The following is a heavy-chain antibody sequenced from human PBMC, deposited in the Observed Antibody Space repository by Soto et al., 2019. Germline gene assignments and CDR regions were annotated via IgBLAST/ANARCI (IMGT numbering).Heavy chain of an antibody. D-gene: IGHD2-8*02. V-gene: IGHV4-31*11. CDR1: GGSISSGGYS. CDR2: IYYSGST. J-gene: IGHJ4*02. Sequence: SETLSLTCAVSGGSISSGGYSWSWIRQQPGKGLEWIGYIYYSGSTYYNPSLKSRVTISVDTSKNQFSLKLSSVTAADTAVYYCARDKITGLFDYWGQGTLVTVSS. CDR3: ARDKITGLFDY.